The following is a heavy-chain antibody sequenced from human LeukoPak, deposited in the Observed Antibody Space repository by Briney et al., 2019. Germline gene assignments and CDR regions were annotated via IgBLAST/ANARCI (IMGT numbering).Heavy chain of an antibody. Sequence: PSETLSLTCTVSGGSISGYYWSWIRQSPEKGLESIGFIYSTGSTNYNPSLKSRVTTSIDTSQNQFSLRLSSVTAADTAVYYCARGVRSGSYLFDYWGQGTLVTVSS. CDR3: ARGVRSGSYLFDY. CDR2: IYSTGST. CDR1: GGSISGYY. D-gene: IGHD3-10*01. J-gene: IGHJ4*02. V-gene: IGHV4-59*01.